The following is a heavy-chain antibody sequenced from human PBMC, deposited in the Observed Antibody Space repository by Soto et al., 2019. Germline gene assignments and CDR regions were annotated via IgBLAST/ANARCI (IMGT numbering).Heavy chain of an antibody. CDR1: GFTFSSYE. CDR3: TRVRDSNDY. J-gene: IGHJ4*02. V-gene: IGHV3-48*03. Sequence: LRLSCVGSGFTFSSYEMNWVRQAPGKGLEWVSNIRSSGRSINYADSVKGRFTISRDNAKNSLYLQMNSLRAEDTAVYYCTRVRDSNDYWGQGTLVTVSS. CDR2: IRSSGRSI. D-gene: IGHD3-22*01.